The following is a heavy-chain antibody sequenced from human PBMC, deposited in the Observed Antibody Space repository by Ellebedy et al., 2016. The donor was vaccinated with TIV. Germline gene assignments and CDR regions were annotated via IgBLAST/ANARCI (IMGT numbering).Heavy chain of an antibody. CDR2: IKGDGSLT. V-gene: IGHV3-74*01. Sequence: GESLKISCAASGFTFSNHWMHWVRQVPGKGLFWVSRIKGDGSLTDYAESVKGRFTISRDNAKNTVYLQMNSLRADDTAVYHCAKDIHILVDYWGQGTLVTVSS. J-gene: IGHJ4*02. CDR3: AKDIHILVDY. CDR1: GFTFSNHW. D-gene: IGHD2-21*01.